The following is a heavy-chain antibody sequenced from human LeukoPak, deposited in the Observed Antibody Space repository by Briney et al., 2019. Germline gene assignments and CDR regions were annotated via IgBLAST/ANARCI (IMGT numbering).Heavy chain of an antibody. CDR2: VNNDGTST. CDR3: AKSRGNYFDY. CDR1: GFSFSTYW. J-gene: IGHJ4*02. Sequence: AGSLRLSCAASGFSFSTYWMHWVRQAPGKGLMWVSHVNNDGTSTSYADSVKGRFTISRDNARNTLYLQMNSLKAEDTAVYYCAKSRGNYFDYWGQGALVTVSS. V-gene: IGHV3-74*01. D-gene: IGHD1-1*01.